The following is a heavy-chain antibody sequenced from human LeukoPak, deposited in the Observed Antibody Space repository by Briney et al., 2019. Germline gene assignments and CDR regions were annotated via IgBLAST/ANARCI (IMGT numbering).Heavy chain of an antibody. CDR1: GGFISSYY. V-gene: IGHV4-59*01. CDR3: ARTYSSSWYGYFDY. CDR2: IYYSGST. D-gene: IGHD6-13*01. Sequence: SETLSLTCTVSGGFISSYYWSWIRRPPGKGLEWIGYIYYSGSTNYNPSLKSRVTISVDTSKNQFSLKLSSVTAADTAVYYCARTYSSSWYGYFDYWGQGTLVTVSS. J-gene: IGHJ4*02.